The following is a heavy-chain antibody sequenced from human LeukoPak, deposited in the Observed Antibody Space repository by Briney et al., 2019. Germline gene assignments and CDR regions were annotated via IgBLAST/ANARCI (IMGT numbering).Heavy chain of an antibody. CDR1: RFTFSTIG. V-gene: IGHV3-30*02. Sequence: PGGYLRRSCAAFRFTFSTIGMNWDRQAPGKGREWVAFIRFDVGHYQYTDSGKGPFTIYRDNSANNVYLQMHSLKPEDTAMYYCAKSEESRYYYDTSSFDHWGQGTLVTVSS. D-gene: IGHD3-22*01. CDR3: AKSEESRYYYDTSSFDH. CDR2: IRFDVGHY. J-gene: IGHJ4*02.